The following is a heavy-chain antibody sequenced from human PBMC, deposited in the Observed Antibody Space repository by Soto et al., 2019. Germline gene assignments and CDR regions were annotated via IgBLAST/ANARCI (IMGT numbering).Heavy chain of an antibody. CDR2: LIPIFGTE. CDR1: GGTFSSYA. D-gene: IGHD3-16*01. J-gene: IGHJ6*02. CDR3: QRDRPRYDYVCVRDSQKGGRGYYYGMDV. V-gene: IGHV1-69*01. Sequence: QVQLVQSGAEVKKPGSSVKVSCTASGGTFSSYAISWVRQAPGQGLEWMGGLIPIFGTENYAQKFQGRVTITAEDSKSTAYKELSSVRCEYTAVYYCQRDRPRYDYVCVRDSQKGGRGYYYGMDVWGQGTTVTVCS.